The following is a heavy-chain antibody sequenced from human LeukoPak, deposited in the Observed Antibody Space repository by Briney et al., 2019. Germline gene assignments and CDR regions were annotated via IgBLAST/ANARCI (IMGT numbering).Heavy chain of an antibody. D-gene: IGHD6-13*01. Sequence: SETLSLTCTVSGGPVSRGSYYWSWIPQPPGKGLEWIGYIYYSGSTNYNPSLKSRVTISVDTSKNQFSLKLSSVTAADTAVYYCARMYSSSWYLDYWGQGTLVTVSS. J-gene: IGHJ4*02. CDR3: ARMYSSSWYLDY. CDR1: GGPVSRGSYY. CDR2: IYYSGST. V-gene: IGHV4-61*01.